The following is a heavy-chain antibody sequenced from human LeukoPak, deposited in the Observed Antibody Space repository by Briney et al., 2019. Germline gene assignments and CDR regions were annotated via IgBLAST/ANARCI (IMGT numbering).Heavy chain of an antibody. CDR3: AEDRYSDNTIFDY. Sequence: PGGSLRLSCVVSGFTFSSFAMSWVRQAPGKGLEWVSGISGGGGSAYYADSVKGRFTISRDNSKKTLYLQMNSLRAEDTAVYYFAEDRYSDNTIFDYWGRGTLVTVSS. CDR1: GFTFSSFA. D-gene: IGHD3-22*01. V-gene: IGHV3-23*01. J-gene: IGHJ4*02. CDR2: ISGGGGSA.